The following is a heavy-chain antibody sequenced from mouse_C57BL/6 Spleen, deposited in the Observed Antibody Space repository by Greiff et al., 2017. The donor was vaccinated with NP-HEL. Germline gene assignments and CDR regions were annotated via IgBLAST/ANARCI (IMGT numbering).Heavy chain of an antibody. J-gene: IGHJ3*01. CDR2: IYPGSGNT. V-gene: IGHV1-66*01. CDR3: ATPYDYDVWFAY. D-gene: IGHD2-4*01. Sequence: VQLQQSGPELVKPGASVKISCKASGYSFTSYYIHWVKQRPGQGLEWIGWIYPGSGNTKYNEKFKGKATLTADTSSSTAYMQLSSLTSEDSAVYYCATPYDYDVWFAYWGQGTLVTVSA. CDR1: GYSFTSYY.